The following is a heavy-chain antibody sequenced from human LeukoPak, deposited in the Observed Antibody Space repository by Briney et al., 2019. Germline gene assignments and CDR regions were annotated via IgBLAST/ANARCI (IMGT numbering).Heavy chain of an antibody. V-gene: IGHV5-51*01. CDR3: ARQDTAMVSRQNKGMFDY. CDR1: GYSFTSYW. J-gene: IGHJ4*02. CDR2: IYPGDSDT. D-gene: IGHD5-18*01. Sequence: GESLKISCKGSGYSFTSYWIGWVRQMPGKGLEWMGIIYPGDSDTRYSPSFQGQVTISADKSISTAYLQWSSLKASDTAMYYCARQDTAMVSRQNKGMFDYWGQGTLVTVSS.